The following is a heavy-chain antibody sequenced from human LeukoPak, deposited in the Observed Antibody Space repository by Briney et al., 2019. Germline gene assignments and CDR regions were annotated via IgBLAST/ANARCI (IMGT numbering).Heavy chain of an antibody. Sequence: GGSLRLSCAASGFTFRNYGMNWVRQAPGKGLEWVSAISGSGGSTYYADSVKGRFTISRDNSKNTLYLQMNSLRAEDTAVYYCAKGIAARPYYYYGMDVWGQGTTVTVSS. CDR3: AKGIAARPYYYYGMDV. D-gene: IGHD6-6*01. CDR1: GFTFRNYG. CDR2: ISGSGGST. J-gene: IGHJ6*02. V-gene: IGHV3-23*01.